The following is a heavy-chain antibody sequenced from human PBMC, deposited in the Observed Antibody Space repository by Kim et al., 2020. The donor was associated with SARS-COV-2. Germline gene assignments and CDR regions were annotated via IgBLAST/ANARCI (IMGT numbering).Heavy chain of an antibody. CDR1: GFIFTGHA. J-gene: IGHJ2*01. CDR3: TRGGLGWSWDD. CDR2: IRGTDGTT. Sequence: GGSLRLSCTTSGFIFTGHAMSWVRQAPGKGLEWVSGIRGTDGTTYYADSVRGRFTISRDDSKNTLYLQMSGLRGDDTAVYYCTRGGLGWSWDDWGRDTL. D-gene: IGHD2-21*01. V-gene: IGHV3-23*01.